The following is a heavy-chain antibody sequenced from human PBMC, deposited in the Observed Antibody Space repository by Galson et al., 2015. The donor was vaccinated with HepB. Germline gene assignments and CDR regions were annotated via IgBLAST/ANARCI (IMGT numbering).Heavy chain of an antibody. D-gene: IGHD2-21*01. V-gene: IGHV1-46*01. CDR2: INPSGGRT. J-gene: IGHJ5*02. CDR1: EYNFTSYY. CDR3: ASTSQLLGGWFDP. Sequence: SCKASEYNFTSYYIHWVRQAPGQGLEWMGIINPSGGRTTYAQKFQGRVTMSRDTSTSTVYMELSSLRSEDTAVYYCASTSQLLGGWFDPWGQGTLVTVSS.